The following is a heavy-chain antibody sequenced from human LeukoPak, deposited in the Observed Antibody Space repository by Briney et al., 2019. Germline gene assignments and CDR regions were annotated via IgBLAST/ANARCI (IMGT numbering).Heavy chain of an antibody. CDR1: GGSFSGYY. D-gene: IGHD3-16*01. CDR3: ARGGGGFGKGFDY. J-gene: IGHJ4*02. V-gene: IGHV4-34*01. CDR2: INHSGST. Sequence: PSETLSLTCAVYGGSFSGYYWSWIRQPPGKGLEWIGEINHSGSTNYNPSLKSRVTISVDTSKNQFSLKLSSVTAADTAVYYCARGGGGFGKGFDYWGQGTLVTVSS.